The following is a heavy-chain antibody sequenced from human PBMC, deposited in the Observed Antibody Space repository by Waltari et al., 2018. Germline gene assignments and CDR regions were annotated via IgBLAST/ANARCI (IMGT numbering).Heavy chain of an antibody. J-gene: IGHJ4*02. V-gene: IGHV4-4*07. CDR3: AREGFDYYDSSGYYSVDY. D-gene: IGHD3-22*01. CDR2: IYTSGST. Sequence: QVQLQESGPGLVKPSETLSLTCTVSGGSISSYYWSWIRQPAGKGLEWIGRIYTSGSTAYTPSLKSRVTMSVDTSKNQFSLKLSSVTAADTAVYYCAREGFDYYDSSGYYSVDYWGQGTLVTVSS. CDR1: GGSISSYY.